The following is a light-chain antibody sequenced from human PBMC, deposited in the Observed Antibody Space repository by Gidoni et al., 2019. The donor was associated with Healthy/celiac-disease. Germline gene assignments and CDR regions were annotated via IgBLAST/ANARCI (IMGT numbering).Light chain of an antibody. Sequence: DIQTTQSPSSLSASVGDRVTITCRASQSISSYLNWYQQKPGKAPKLLIYAASSLQSGVPSRCSGSGSGTDFTLTISSLQPEDFATYYCQQSYSTPFTFGPGTKVDIK. V-gene: IGKV1-39*01. J-gene: IGKJ3*01. CDR3: QQSYSTPFT. CDR1: QSISSY. CDR2: AAS.